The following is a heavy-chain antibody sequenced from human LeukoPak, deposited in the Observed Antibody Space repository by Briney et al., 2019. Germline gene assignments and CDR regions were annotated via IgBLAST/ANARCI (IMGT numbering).Heavy chain of an antibody. Sequence: SETLSLTCSVSGGSISHYYWSWIRQPPGKGLEWIGYIYYSGSTNYNPSLKSRVTISVDTSKNQFSLKLSSVTAADTAVYYCARTNSKDILTGFSDYWGQGTLVTVSS. CDR2: IYYSGST. D-gene: IGHD3-9*01. CDR1: GGSISHYY. V-gene: IGHV4-59*08. CDR3: ARTNSKDILTGFSDY. J-gene: IGHJ4*02.